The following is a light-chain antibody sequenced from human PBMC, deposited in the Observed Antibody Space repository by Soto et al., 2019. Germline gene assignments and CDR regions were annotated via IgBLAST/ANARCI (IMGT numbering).Light chain of an antibody. V-gene: IGKV3-20*01. Sequence: EIVLTQSPGTLSLSPGESATLSCRASQSVGRNYLAWFQHKPDQAPRLLIYDASNRATGVPDRFSGSGSGTDFTLSVTRLEPEDFAVYYCHQYAVSPLTCCGGTTVEIK. CDR1: QSVGRNY. CDR3: HQYAVSPLT. CDR2: DAS. J-gene: IGKJ4*01.